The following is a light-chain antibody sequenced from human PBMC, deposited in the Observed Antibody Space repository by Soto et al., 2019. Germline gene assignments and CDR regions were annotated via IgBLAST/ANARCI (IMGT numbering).Light chain of an antibody. CDR2: AAS. J-gene: IGKJ4*01. CDR3: QKYYGSPLN. CDR1: QGINHF. Sequence: DLQMTQSPSSLSASIGDRVTITCRASQGINHFLAWYQQKPGKVPKLLIYAASTLHSGVPSRFSGSGSGTDFSLTISSLQPEDVATYYCQKYYGSPLNYGGGTKVEIK. V-gene: IGKV1-27*01.